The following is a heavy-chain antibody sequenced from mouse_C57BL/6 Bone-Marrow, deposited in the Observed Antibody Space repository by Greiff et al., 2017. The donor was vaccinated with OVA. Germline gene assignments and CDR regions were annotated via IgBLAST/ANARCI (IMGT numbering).Heavy chain of an antibody. Sequence: QVQLKQPGAELVKPGASVKLSCKASGYTFTSYWMHWVKQRPGRGLEWIGRIDPNSGGTKYNEKFKSKATLTVDKPSSTAYMQLSSLTSEDSAVYYCARRRPITTVPFDYWGQGTTLTVSS. V-gene: IGHV1-72*01. CDR1: GYTFTSYW. J-gene: IGHJ2*01. CDR2: IDPNSGGT. CDR3: ARRRPITTVPFDY. D-gene: IGHD1-1*01.